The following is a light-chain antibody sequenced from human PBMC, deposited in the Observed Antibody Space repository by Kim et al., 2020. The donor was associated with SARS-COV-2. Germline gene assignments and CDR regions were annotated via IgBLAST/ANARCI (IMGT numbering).Light chain of an antibody. CDR2: DAS. CDR1: QAISSF. V-gene: IGKV1-9*01. CDR3: QQFNSYPLT. J-gene: IGKJ4*01. Sequence: ASVGDRGTITCRASQAISSFLAWYQQRPGKAPDLLMSDASTLQSGVPSRFSGSGYGTDFTLTINSLQPEDFGTYYCQQFNSYPLTFGGGTKVDIK.